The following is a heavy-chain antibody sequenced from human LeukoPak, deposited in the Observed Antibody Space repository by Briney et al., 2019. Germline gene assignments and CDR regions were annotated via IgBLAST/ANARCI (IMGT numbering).Heavy chain of an antibody. Sequence: GGSLRLSCAASGFTFDDYAMHWLPQAPGKGLEGVSDISWNSGSIGYADSVKARFTISRDNAKNSLYLQMNSLRAEDTALYYCAKGSDFWSGSIWGQGTMVTVSS. J-gene: IGHJ3*02. CDR3: AKGSDFWSGSI. CDR2: ISWNSGSI. CDR1: GFTFDDYA. V-gene: IGHV3-9*01. D-gene: IGHD3-3*01.